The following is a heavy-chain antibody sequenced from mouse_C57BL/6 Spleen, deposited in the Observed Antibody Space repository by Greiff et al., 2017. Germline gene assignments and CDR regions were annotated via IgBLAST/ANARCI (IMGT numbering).Heavy chain of an antibody. V-gene: IGHV1-59*01. CDR2: IDPSDSYT. Sequence: QVQLQQPGAELVRPGTSVKLSCKASGYTFTSYWMHWVKQRPGQGLEWIGVIDPSDSYTNYNQKFKGKATLTVDTSSSTAYMQLSSLTSEDSAVYYCAGFYYDHDAGFAYWGQGTLVTVSA. D-gene: IGHD2-4*01. CDR1: GYTFTSYW. CDR3: AGFYYDHDAGFAY. J-gene: IGHJ3*01.